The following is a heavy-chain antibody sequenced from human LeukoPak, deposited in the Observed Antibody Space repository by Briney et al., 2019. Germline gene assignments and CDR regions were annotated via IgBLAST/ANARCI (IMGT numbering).Heavy chain of an antibody. Sequence: PGGSLRLSCAASGFIFSNYGMNWVRQAPGKGLEWVAVIWYDGSNKYYADSVKGRFTISRDNSKNTLYLQMNSLRAEDTAVYYCARDGVYCSGGSCYSGDWFDPWGQGTLVTVSS. D-gene: IGHD2-15*01. CDR3: ARDGVYCSGGSCYSGDWFDP. CDR2: IWYDGSNK. V-gene: IGHV3-33*08. CDR1: GFIFSNYG. J-gene: IGHJ5*02.